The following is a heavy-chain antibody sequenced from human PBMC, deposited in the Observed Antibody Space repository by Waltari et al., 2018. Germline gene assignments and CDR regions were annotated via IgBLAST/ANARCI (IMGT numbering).Heavy chain of an antibody. CDR3: ARSAVGATRPIQYCYMDV. J-gene: IGHJ6*03. CDR1: GGPFSDYH. CDR2: IDHGGIT. D-gene: IGHD1-26*01. Sequence: QVQLQPLGAGLLKPSETLSLTCAVYGGPFSDYHWSWIRQSPGQGPEWSGEIDHGGITIYNPSLKSRVSMSIDTSKNQFSLNLTSVTAADTAVYFCARSAVGATRPIQYCYMDVWGKGTTVTVSS. V-gene: IGHV4-34*02.